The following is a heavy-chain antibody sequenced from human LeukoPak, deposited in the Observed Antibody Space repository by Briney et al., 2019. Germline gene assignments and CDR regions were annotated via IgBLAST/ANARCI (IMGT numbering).Heavy chain of an antibody. Sequence: GGSLRLSCAASGFTFSSYAMSWVRQAPGKGLKWVSAISGSGDSTYYADSVKGRFTISRDNSKNTLYLQMNSLRAEDTAVYYCAKVGSGWYFDYWGQGTLVTVSS. CDR2: ISGSGDST. V-gene: IGHV3-23*01. J-gene: IGHJ4*02. CDR3: AKVGSGWYFDY. D-gene: IGHD6-19*01. CDR1: GFTFSSYA.